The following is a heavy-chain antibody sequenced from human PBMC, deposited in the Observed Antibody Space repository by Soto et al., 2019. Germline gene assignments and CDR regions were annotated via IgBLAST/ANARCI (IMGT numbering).Heavy chain of an antibody. CDR1: GYIFVNYG. Sequence: QVQLVQSGDEVKKPGASVKVSCKASGYIFVNYGIAWVPQAPGQGLEWMGWISPYTGNTHSATKVQGRLTMTTDTXXRTAHMDLGSLTSDDTAVYYCVMVDNYVTPTPQDVWGQGTTVTVSS. CDR2: ISPYTGNT. J-gene: IGHJ6*02. D-gene: IGHD3-16*01. CDR3: VMVDNYVTPTPQDV. V-gene: IGHV1-18*01.